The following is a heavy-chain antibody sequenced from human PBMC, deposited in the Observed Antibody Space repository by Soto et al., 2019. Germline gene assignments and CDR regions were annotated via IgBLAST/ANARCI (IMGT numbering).Heavy chain of an antibody. J-gene: IGHJ4*02. CDR2: IVVGSGNT. CDR3: AEDNKGRFSDLRY. D-gene: IGHD3-3*01. V-gene: IGHV1-58*01. Sequence: SVKVSCKASGFTFTSSAVQWVRQARGQRLEWIGWIVVGSGNTNYAQKFQERVTITRDMSTSTAYMELSSLRSEDKAVYYCAEDNKGRFSDLRYWGQGTLVTVSS. CDR1: GFTFTSSA.